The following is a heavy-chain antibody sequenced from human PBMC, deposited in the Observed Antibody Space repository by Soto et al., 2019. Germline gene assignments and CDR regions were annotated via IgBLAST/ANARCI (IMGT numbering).Heavy chain of an antibody. D-gene: IGHD3-16*02. Sequence: ESGGGVVQPGRSLRLSCAASGFTFSSYGMHWVRQAPGKGLEWVAVIWYDGSNKYYADSVKGRFTISRDNSKNTLYLQMNSLRAEDTAVYYCARRGTLGELSPAYYYYGMDVWGHGTTVTVSS. J-gene: IGHJ6*02. CDR3: ARRGTLGELSPAYYYYGMDV. CDR1: GFTFSSYG. V-gene: IGHV3-33*01. CDR2: IWYDGSNK.